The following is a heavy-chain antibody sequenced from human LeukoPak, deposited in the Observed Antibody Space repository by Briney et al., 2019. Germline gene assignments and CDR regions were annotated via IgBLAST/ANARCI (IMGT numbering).Heavy chain of an antibody. Sequence: SETLSLTCTVSGGSISSSSYYGGWIRQPPGKGLEWLGSIYHSGSTYYNPSLKSRVTISVDTSKNQFSLKLSSVTAADTAVYYCARAGDIVVVPAAFDYWGQGTLVTVSS. CDR1: GGSISSSSYY. J-gene: IGHJ4*02. CDR3: ARAGDIVVVPAAFDY. D-gene: IGHD2-2*01. V-gene: IGHV4-39*07. CDR2: IYHSGST.